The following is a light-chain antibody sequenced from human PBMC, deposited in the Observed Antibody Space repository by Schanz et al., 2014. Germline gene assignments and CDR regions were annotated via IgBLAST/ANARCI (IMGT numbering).Light chain of an antibody. J-gene: IGKJ2*01. CDR1: QSVHRN. V-gene: IGKV3-15*01. CDR2: SSS. Sequence: EIVLTQSPGTLSLSPGERATLSCRASQSVHRNYLAWHQQKPGQAPSLLIYSSSTRATGIPARFSGSGSGTEFTLTISSLQAEDFAVYYCQQYNKWPPGTFGQGTKLEI. CDR3: QQYNKWPPGT.